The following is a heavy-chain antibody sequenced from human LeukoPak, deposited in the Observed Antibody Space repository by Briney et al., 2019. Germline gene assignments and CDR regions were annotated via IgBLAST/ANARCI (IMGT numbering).Heavy chain of an antibody. CDR1: GFTVSTNY. V-gene: IGHV3-53*01. J-gene: IGHJ4*02. CDR3: ARVDYYDSNGYYR. D-gene: IGHD3-22*01. Sequence: GGSLRLLCAASGFTVSTNYMSWVRQAPGRGLEWVSVIYSGGSTYYADSVKGRFTISRDNSKNTLYLQMNSLRAEDTAVYYCARVDYYDSNGYYRWGQGTLVTVSS. CDR2: IYSGGST.